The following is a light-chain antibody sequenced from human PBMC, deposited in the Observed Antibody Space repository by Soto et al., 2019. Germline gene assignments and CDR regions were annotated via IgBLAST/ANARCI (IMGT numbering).Light chain of an antibody. Sequence: QSVLTQPPSVSGAPGQRVTISCTGSSSNIGAGYDVHWYQQLPGTAPKLLIYGNSNRPSGVPDRFSGSKSGISASLAITGLQAEDEADYYCQSYDSSLSVVFGTGTKLTVL. CDR2: GNS. V-gene: IGLV1-40*01. CDR3: QSYDSSLSVV. J-gene: IGLJ1*01. CDR1: SSNIGAGYD.